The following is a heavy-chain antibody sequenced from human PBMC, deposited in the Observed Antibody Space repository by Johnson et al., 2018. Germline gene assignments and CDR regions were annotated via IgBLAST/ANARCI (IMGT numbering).Heavy chain of an antibody. Sequence: VQLVQSGGGVVQPGRSLRLSCAASGFTFSSYGMHWVRQAPGKGLEWVSGISWNSGSIGYADSVKGRFTISRDNAKNSLYVQMNSLRPEDKAVYYCAREGRRRITDSYDTSNYYYYMDVWGKGTTVTVSS. D-gene: IGHD3-22*01. CDR3: AREGRRRITDSYDTSNYYYYMDV. V-gene: IGHV3-9*01. J-gene: IGHJ6*03. CDR2: ISWNSGSI. CDR1: GFTFSSYG.